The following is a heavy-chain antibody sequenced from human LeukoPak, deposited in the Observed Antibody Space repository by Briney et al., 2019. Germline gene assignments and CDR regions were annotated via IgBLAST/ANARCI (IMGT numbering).Heavy chain of an antibody. CDR3: AKNGLAYCGGDCYGPWYFDL. CDR2: ISSTGIAA. Sequence: GGSLRLSCATSGFTFNNYAMSWVRQAPGKGLEWVSAISSTGIAAYYADSVKGRFTISKDKSKNTLYLQMSGLRAEDTAVYYCAKNGLAYCGGDCYGPWYFDLWGRGTLVTVSS. CDR1: GFTFNNYA. V-gene: IGHV3-23*01. J-gene: IGHJ2*01. D-gene: IGHD2-21*02.